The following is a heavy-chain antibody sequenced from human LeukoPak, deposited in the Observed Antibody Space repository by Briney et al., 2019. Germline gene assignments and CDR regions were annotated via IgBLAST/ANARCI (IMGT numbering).Heavy chain of an antibody. D-gene: IGHD2-2*01. V-gene: IGHV1-69*13. CDR3: AIRYCSSTSCYRGHYYYMDV. CDR2: IIPIFGTA. CDR1: GGTFSSYA. J-gene: IGHJ6*03. Sequence: ASVKVSCKASGGTFSSYAISWVRQAPGQGLEWMGGIIPIFGTANYAQKFQGRVTITADESTSTAYMELSSLRSEDTAVYYCAIRYCSSTSCYRGHYYYMDVWGKGTTVTVSS.